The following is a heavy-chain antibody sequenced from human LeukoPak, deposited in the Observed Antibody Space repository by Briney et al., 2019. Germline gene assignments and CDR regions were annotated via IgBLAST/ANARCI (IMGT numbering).Heavy chain of an antibody. CDR3: ARVLEAASFDY. V-gene: IGHV3-21*01. CDR2: ITGNSDDI. CDR1: GFTFRTYT. Sequence: KAGGSLRLSCSVSGFTFRTYTMNWVRQAPGKGLEWVASITGNSDDIYYADSVKGRFTMSRDNAKNSLYLQMNSLRAEDTAVYYCARVLEAASFDYWGQGTPVTVSS. D-gene: IGHD6-13*01. J-gene: IGHJ4*02.